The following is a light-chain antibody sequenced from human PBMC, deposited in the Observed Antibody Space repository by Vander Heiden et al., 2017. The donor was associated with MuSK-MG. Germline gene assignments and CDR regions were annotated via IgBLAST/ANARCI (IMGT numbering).Light chain of an antibody. V-gene: IGKV3-11*01. Sequence: EIVLTHSPATLSLSPGERATLSCRASQSVDTYLAWFQQTPGQAPRLLIYDASTRASGTPARFSGRGSGTDFTLTISSLEPEDFAVFYCQQRAYWPLTFGGGTKVE. J-gene: IGKJ4*01. CDR3: QQRAYWPLT. CDR1: QSVDTY. CDR2: DAS.